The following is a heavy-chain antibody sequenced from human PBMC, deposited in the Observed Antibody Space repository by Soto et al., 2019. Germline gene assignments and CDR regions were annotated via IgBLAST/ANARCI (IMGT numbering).Heavy chain of an antibody. CDR1: GFSLSTSAVG. V-gene: IGHV2-5*02. CDR3: AHRHGYGELRL. Sequence: QITLKESGPPLVKPTQTLTLTCTFSGFSLSTSAVGVGWIRQPPGKALEWLALIYWDDDERYSPSLKSRLTITKDTSKNQVVLTMTNMDPVDTATYYCAHRHGYGELRLWGQGTLVTVSS. D-gene: IGHD4-17*01. CDR2: IYWDDDE. J-gene: IGHJ1*01.